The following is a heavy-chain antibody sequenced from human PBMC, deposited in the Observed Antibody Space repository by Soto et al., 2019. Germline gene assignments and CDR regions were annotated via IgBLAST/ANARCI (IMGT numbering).Heavy chain of an antibody. CDR2: AYYRSRWYI. CDR3: AGGYTGGWHDY. CDR1: GESVSSDRAA. J-gene: IGHJ4*02. Sequence: QVQLLQSGPGLVKPSQTLSLTCAISGESVSSDRAAWNWVRQSPSRGLEWLGRAYYRSRWYIDYAVSVQSRIIISPDTSKHQLSLQLNFVTPEDTATYYCAGGYTGGWHDYWGQGTLVTVSS. D-gene: IGHD6-19*01. V-gene: IGHV6-1*01.